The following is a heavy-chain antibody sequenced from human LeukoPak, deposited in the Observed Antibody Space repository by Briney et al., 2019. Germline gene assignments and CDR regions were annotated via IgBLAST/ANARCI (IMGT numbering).Heavy chain of an antibody. CDR1: GFTFSSYW. CDR3: ARDWGREGYDPLEFDY. CDR2: LKQDGSEK. J-gene: IGHJ4*02. Sequence: GGSLRLSCAASGFTFSSYWMSWVRQAPGKGLEWVANLKQDGSEKYYVDSVKGRFTISRDNAKNSLYLQMNSLRAEDTAVYYCARDWGREGYDPLEFDYWGQGTLVTVSS. D-gene: IGHD1-1*01. V-gene: IGHV3-7*01.